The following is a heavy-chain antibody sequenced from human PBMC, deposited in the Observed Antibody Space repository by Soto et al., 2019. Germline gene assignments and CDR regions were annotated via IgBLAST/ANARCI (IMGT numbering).Heavy chain of an antibody. J-gene: IGHJ6*03. V-gene: IGHV1-18*01. D-gene: IGHD2-2*01. CDR1: GYTFTSYG. CDR2: ISAYNGNT. CDR3: ARGEVPAARNYYYYYMDV. Sequence: ASVKVSCKASGYTFTSYGISWVRQAPGQGLEWMGWISAYNGNTNYAQKLQGRVTMTTDTSTSTAYMELRSLRSDDTAVYYCARGEVPAARNYYYYYMDVWGKGTTVTSP.